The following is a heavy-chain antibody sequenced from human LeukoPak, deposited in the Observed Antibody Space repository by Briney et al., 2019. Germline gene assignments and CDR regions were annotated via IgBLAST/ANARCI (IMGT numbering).Heavy chain of an antibody. CDR3: ARGLAPTGDYSEGGYYYFDS. CDR1: GGSFSGYQ. J-gene: IGHJ4*02. V-gene: IGHV4-34*01. D-gene: IGHD3-10*01. Sequence: SETLSLICAVHGGSFSGYQWSWIRQPPGKGLEWIGQINHSGSTRYNSSLKSRVTISVGTSNNQFSLDLRSVTAADTAVFYCARGLAPTGDYSEGGYYYFDSWGQGILVTVSS. CDR2: INHSGST.